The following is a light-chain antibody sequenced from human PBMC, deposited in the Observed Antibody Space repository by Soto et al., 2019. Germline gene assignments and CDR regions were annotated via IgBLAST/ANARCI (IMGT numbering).Light chain of an antibody. Sequence: DIVMTQSPLSLPVTPGEPASISCRSSQSLLHSNGYNYLDWYLQKPGQSPQLLIYLGSNRASGGTDRFSGSGSGTDFTLKISRVEAEDVGVYYCMQALQTRYTFGQGTKLEIK. CDR3: MQALQTRYT. CDR2: LGS. CDR1: QSLLHSNGYNY. J-gene: IGKJ2*01. V-gene: IGKV2-28*01.